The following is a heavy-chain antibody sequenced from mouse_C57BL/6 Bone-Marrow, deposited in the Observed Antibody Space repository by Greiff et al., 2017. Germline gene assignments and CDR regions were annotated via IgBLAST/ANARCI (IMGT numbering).Heavy chain of an antibody. CDR2: IHPNSGST. J-gene: IGHJ3*01. D-gene: IGHD1-1*01. V-gene: IGHV1-64*01. CDR3: ARSIYYYGSSPAWFAY. CDR1: GYTFTSYW. Sequence: QVQLQQPGAELVKPGASVKLSCKASGYTFTSYWMHWVKQRPGQGLEWIGMIHPNSGSTNYNEKFKSKATLTVDKSSSTAYMQLSSLTSEDSAVYYWARSIYYYGSSPAWFAYWGQGTLVTVSA.